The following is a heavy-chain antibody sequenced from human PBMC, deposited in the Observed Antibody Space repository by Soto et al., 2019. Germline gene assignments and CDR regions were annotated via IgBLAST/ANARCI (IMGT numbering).Heavy chain of an antibody. Sequence: GESLKISCKGSGYGFTSYWISWVRQMPGKGLEWMGRIDPSDSYTNYSPSFQGHVTISADKSISTAYLQWSSLKASDTAMYYCASSVCGGDCYSPSYYYYGMDVWGQGTTVTVSS. J-gene: IGHJ6*02. CDR3: ASSVCGGDCYSPSYYYYGMDV. CDR1: GYGFTSYW. V-gene: IGHV5-10-1*01. D-gene: IGHD2-21*02. CDR2: IDPSDSYT.